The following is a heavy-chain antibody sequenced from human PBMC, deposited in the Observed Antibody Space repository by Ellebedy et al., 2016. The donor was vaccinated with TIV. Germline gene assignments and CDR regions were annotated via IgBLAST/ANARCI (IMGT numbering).Heavy chain of an antibody. Sequence: GESLKISXAASGFTFSNYSMNWVRQAPGKGLEWVSSISSSSSYIYYADSVKGRFTISRDNAKNSLYLQMNSLRAEDTAGYYCARDTSRNYDILTGYYTPYYYGMDVWGQGTTVTVSS. CDR2: ISSSSSYI. V-gene: IGHV3-21*01. J-gene: IGHJ6*02. CDR1: GFTFSNYS. CDR3: ARDTSRNYDILTGYYTPYYYGMDV. D-gene: IGHD3-9*01.